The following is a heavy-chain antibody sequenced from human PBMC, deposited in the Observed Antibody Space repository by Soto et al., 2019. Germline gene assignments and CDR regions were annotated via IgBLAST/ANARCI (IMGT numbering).Heavy chain of an antibody. V-gene: IGHV4-4*02. D-gene: IGHD2-21*02. CDR3: AREIVTAGGNNYFDP. J-gene: IGHJ5*02. CDR2: VYHTGDT. CDR1: GGTVASSHG. Sequence: QVQLQESGPRLVKPSGSLSLTCGVSGGTVASSHGWSWVRQSPGGGLEWIGNVYHTGDTNLNPSLQSRVTISVDKSNNQFSLRLNSRTAADTAVYFCAREIVTAGGNNYFDPWGPGTLVTVSS.